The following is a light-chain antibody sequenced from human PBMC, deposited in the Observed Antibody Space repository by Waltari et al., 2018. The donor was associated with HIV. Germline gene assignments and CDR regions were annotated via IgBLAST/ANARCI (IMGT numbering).Light chain of an antibody. CDR1: SSDAGDYKY. CDR2: DAT. J-gene: IGLJ2*01. V-gene: IGLV2-11*01. CDR3: CSHAGTSSVCI. Sequence: QSALTQPRSVSGSPGQSVTISCTGTSSDAGDYKYVSWYQNHPGKAPKLIIYDATERPSGVPDRFSGSKSANTASLTISGLQAEDEADYFCCSHAGTSSVCIFGGGTKLTVL.